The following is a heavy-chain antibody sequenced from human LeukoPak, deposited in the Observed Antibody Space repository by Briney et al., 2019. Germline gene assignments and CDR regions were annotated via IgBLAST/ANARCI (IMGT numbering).Heavy chain of an antibody. D-gene: IGHD6-19*01. CDR1: GYSISSGYY. V-gene: IGHV4-38-2*02. CDR2: IHYSARI. CDR3: ARRLGYSSGWYSSKGYNWFDP. J-gene: IGHJ5*02. Sequence: SETLSLTCTVSGYSISSGYYWGWIRQPPGKGLEWIGSIHYSARIYYNPSLKSRLTISPNTTKNQLSLKLSSVTAADTAVYYCARRLGYSSGWYSSKGYNWFDPWGQGTLVTVSS.